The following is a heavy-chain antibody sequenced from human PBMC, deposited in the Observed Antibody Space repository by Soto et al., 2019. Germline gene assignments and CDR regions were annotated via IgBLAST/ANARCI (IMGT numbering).Heavy chain of an antibody. CDR2: ISVYNGDT. CDR1: GYTFNTYG. CDR3: ARDLGYCSAGGCYPEYFHH. D-gene: IGHD2-15*01. Sequence: QVQLVQSGAEVKNPGASMKVSCKASGYTFNTYGISWVRQAPGQGLEWMGWISVYNGDTNYAQKFRGRVTLTTDTSTSTAYMELRSLTSDDTAVYYCARDLGYCSAGGCYPEYFHHWGQGTLVTVSS. J-gene: IGHJ1*01. V-gene: IGHV1-18*01.